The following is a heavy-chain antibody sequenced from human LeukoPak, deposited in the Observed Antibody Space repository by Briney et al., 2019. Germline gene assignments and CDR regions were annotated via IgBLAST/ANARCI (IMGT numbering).Heavy chain of an antibody. CDR3: AKRTSNWNYFDY. CDR1: GVTFRSYA. V-gene: IGHV3-23*01. D-gene: IGHD1-20*01. J-gene: IGHJ4*02. CDR2: ISGSGGST. Sequence: QTGGSLRLSCAASGVTFRSYAMSWVRQAPGKGLEWVSAISGSGGSTYYADSVKGRFTISRDNSKNTLYLQMNSLRAEDTAVYYCAKRTSNWNYFDYWGQGTLVTVSS.